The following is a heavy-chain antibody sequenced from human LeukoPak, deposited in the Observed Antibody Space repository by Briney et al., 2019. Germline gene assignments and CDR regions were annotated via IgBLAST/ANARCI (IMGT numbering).Heavy chain of an antibody. CDR3: AKSNGYGLVDI. CDR1: GGSFSDYY. CDR2: INHSGTT. J-gene: IGHJ3*02. V-gene: IGHV4-34*01. Sequence: SETPSLTCAVYGGSFSDYYWSWIRQPPGKGLEWIGEINHSGTTHYNPSLKSRVTISVDTSKNQFSLKLRSVTAADTAVYYCAKSNGYGLVDIWGQGTMVTVSS. D-gene: IGHD3-10*01.